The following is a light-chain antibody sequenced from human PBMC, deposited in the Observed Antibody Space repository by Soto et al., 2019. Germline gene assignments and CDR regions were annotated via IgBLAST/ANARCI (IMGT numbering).Light chain of an antibody. CDR1: NIGSKS. CDR2: DDS. Sequence: SYELTQPPSVSVAPGQTARITCGGNNIGSKSVPWYQQKPGQAPVLVVYDDSDRPSGIPERFSGSNSGNTATLTISRVEAGDEADYYCQVWDSSSDPYVFGTGTKLTVL. V-gene: IGLV3-21*02. J-gene: IGLJ1*01. CDR3: QVWDSSSDPYV.